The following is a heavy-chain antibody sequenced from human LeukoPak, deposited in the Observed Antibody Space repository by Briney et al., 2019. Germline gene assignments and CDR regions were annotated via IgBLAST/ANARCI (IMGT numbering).Heavy chain of an antibody. CDR2: IWYDGSNK. Sequence: GGSLRLSCAASGFTFSSYGTHWVRQAPGKGLEWVAVIWYDGSNKYYADSVKGRFTISRDNSKNTLYLQMNSLRAEDTAVYYCARGKGDYDSSGYYYVFDYWGQGTLVTVSS. J-gene: IGHJ4*02. CDR1: GFTFSSYG. D-gene: IGHD3-22*01. CDR3: ARGKGDYDSSGYYYVFDY. V-gene: IGHV3-33*01.